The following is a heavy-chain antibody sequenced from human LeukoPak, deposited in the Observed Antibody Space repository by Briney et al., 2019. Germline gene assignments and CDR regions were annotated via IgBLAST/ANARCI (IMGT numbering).Heavy chain of an antibody. Sequence: GGSLRLSCAASGLTFSDYAMSWVRQAPGKGLEWVSAISGSGDSTYYGDSVKGRFTISRDNSKNTLYLQMNSLRAEDTAVYYCAKTRPLDSSSWSHGDYWGQGTLVTVSS. V-gene: IGHV3-23*01. CDR1: GLTFSDYA. CDR2: ISGSGDST. J-gene: IGHJ4*02. D-gene: IGHD6-13*01. CDR3: AKTRPLDSSSWSHGDY.